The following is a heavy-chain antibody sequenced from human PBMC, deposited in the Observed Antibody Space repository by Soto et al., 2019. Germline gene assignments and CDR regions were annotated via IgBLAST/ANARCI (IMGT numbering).Heavy chain of an antibody. CDR3: ARQGYCSGGSCPHDAFDI. V-gene: IGHV3-30-3*01. J-gene: IGHJ3*02. CDR2: ISYDGSNK. Sequence: GGSLRLSCAASGFTFSSYAMHWVRQAPGKGLEWVAVISYDGSNKYYADSVKGRFTISRDNSKNTLYLQMNSLRAEDTAVYYCARQGYCSGGSCPHDAFDIWGQGTMVTVS. CDR1: GFTFSSYA. D-gene: IGHD2-15*01.